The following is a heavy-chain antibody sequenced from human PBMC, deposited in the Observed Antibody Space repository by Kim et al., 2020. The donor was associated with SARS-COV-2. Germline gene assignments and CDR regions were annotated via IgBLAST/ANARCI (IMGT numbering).Heavy chain of an antibody. D-gene: IGHD6-6*01. CDR1: GFTFSSYA. CDR2: ISVSGGST. V-gene: IGHV3-23*01. Sequence: GGSLRLSCAASGFTFSSYAMSWVRQAPGKGLEWVSAISVSGGSTYYADSVKGRFTISRDNSKNTLYLQMNSLRAEDTAVYYCAYSEYSGPFDYWGQGTLVTVSS. J-gene: IGHJ4*02. CDR3: AYSEYSGPFDY.